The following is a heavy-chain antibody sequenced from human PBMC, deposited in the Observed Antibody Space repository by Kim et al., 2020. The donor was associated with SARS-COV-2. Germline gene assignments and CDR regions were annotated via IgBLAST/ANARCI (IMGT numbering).Heavy chain of an antibody. Sequence: SETLSLTCTVSGGSISSSSYYWGWIRQPPGKGLEWIGSINYSGSTYYNPSLKSRVTISVDTSKNQFSLKLSSVTAADTAVYYCARESRVGAAFFDYWCQG. CDR2: INYSGST. J-gene: IGHJ4*02. CDR1: GGSISSSSYY. D-gene: IGHD1-26*01. V-gene: IGHV4-39*07. CDR3: ARESRVGAAFFDY.